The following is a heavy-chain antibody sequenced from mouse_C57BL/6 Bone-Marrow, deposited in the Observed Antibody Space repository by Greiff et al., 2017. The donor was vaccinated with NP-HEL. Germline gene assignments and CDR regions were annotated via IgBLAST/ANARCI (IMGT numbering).Heavy chain of an antibody. Sequence: EVKLMESGAELVKPGASVKLSCTASGFNIKDYYMHWVKQRTEQGLEWIGRIDPEDGETKYAPKFQGQATITADTSSNTAYLQLSSLTSEDTAVYYCARFTTVVATGRYFDYWGQGTTLTVSS. J-gene: IGHJ2*01. D-gene: IGHD1-1*01. CDR2: IDPEDGET. CDR1: GFNIKDYY. CDR3: ARFTTVVATGRYFDY. V-gene: IGHV14-2*01.